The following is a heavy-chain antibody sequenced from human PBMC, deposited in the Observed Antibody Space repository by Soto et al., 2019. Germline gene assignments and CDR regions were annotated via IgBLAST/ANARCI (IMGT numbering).Heavy chain of an antibody. D-gene: IGHD3-3*01. V-gene: IGHV1-3*01. Sequence: QVQLVQSGDEVRKPGASVKVSCKASGYPFTNYGIHWVRQAPGQGLEWMGWINAGEGKTRYAQKSQDRVTSTSDQFANTTYMELSSLKSEDTAVYYCARFLRGLTSFGVAPPGHYCGQGTLFTVSS. CDR1: GYPFTNYG. CDR2: INAGEGKT. J-gene: IGHJ4*02. CDR3: ARFLRGLTSFGVAPPGHY.